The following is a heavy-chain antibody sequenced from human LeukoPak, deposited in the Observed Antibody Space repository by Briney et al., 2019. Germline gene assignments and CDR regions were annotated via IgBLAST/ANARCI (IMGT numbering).Heavy chain of an antibody. CDR3: AKGDGDYGWYYYYYYYMDV. Sequence: GGSLRLSCAASGFTFSSYAMSWARQAPGKGLEWVSAISGSGGSTYYADSVKGRFTISRDNSKNTLYLQMNSLRAEDTAVYYCAKGDGDYGWYYYYYYYMDVWGKGTTVTISS. CDR1: GFTFSSYA. D-gene: IGHD4-17*01. V-gene: IGHV3-23*01. J-gene: IGHJ6*03. CDR2: ISGSGGST.